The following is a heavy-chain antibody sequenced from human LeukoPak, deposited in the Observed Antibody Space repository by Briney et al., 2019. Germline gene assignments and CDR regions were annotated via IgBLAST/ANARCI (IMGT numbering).Heavy chain of an antibody. CDR2: ISAYNGNT. V-gene: IGHV1-18*01. CDR1: GYTFTSYG. CDR3: ARDYDSSSGTGDYGMDV. J-gene: IGHJ6*02. Sequence: ASVKVSCKASGYTFTSYGISWVRQAPGQGLEWMGWISAYNGNTNYAQKLQGRVTMTTDTSTSTAYMELRSLRSDDTAVYYCARDYDSSSGTGDYGMDVWGQGTTVTVSS. D-gene: IGHD6-13*01.